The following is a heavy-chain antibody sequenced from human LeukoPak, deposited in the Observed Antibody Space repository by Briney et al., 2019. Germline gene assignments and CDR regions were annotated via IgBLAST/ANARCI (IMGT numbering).Heavy chain of an antibody. CDR3: ARLRIVPTAISVAGSYFDY. J-gene: IGHJ4*02. V-gene: IGHV5-51*01. D-gene: IGHD2-2*02. CDR1: AYTFTSYW. Sequence: GESLKISCQASAYTFTSYWLGWVRQMPGNGLEWMGIIYPGDSDTRYSPSFQGQVTISADKSISTAYLQWSSLKASDTAIYYCARLRIVPTAISVAGSYFDYWGQGTLVTVSS. CDR2: IYPGDSDT.